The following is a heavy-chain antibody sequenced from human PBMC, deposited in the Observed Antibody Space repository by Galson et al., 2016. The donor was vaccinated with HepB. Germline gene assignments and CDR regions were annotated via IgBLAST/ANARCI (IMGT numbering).Heavy chain of an antibody. V-gene: IGHV1-18*01. CDR3: ARVLGGYDFYP. J-gene: IGHJ5*02. Sequence: SVRLSCTASGFTFTAYGLSWVRQAPGQGLEWMGWINAYNGNTNYAQSFQGRATMTTDTSTGTAYMELWNLRSDDTALYYCARVLGGYDFYPWGQGTLVTVSS. CDR2: INAYNGNT. D-gene: IGHD5-12*01. CDR1: GFTFTAYG.